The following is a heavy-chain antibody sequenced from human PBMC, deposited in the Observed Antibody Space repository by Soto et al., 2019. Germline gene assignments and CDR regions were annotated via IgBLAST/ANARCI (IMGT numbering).Heavy chain of an antibody. J-gene: IGHJ5*02. CDR2: INSDGSST. CDR3: AGEQDDSSGFDP. Sequence: PGGSLRLSCAASGFTFSSYWMYWVRQAPGKGLVWVSRINSDGSSTTYADSVKGRFTISRDNAKNTLYLQMNSLRAEDTAVYYCAGEQDDSSGFDPWGQGTLVTVSS. CDR1: GFTFSSYW. D-gene: IGHD3-22*01. V-gene: IGHV3-74*01.